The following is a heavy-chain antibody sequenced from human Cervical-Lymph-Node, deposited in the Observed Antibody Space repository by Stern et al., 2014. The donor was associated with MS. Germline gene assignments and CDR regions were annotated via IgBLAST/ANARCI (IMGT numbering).Heavy chain of an antibody. CDR1: GDSISNDNW. CDR3: ARDQGFQLMNS. V-gene: IGHV4-4*02. J-gene: IGHJ4*02. CDR2: VYHTGSA. D-gene: IGHD2-2*01. Sequence: QLQLQESGPGLVRPSGTLSLTCAVSGDSISNDNWWSWVRQPPGKGLEWIGEVYHTGSANYDPSIKSRVTISVDKSKNQFSLRLTSMTAADTAVYYCARDQGFQLMNSWGQGTLVIVSS.